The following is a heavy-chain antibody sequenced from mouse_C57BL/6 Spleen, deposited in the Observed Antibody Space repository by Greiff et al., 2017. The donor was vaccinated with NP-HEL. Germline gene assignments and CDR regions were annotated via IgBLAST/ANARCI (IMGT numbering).Heavy chain of an antibody. D-gene: IGHD2-4*01. Sequence: EVKLMESGGGLVKPGGSLKLSCAASGFTFSDYGMHWVRQAPEKGLEWVAYISSGSSTIYYADTVKGRFTISRDNAKNTLCLQMTSLRSEDTAMYYCARSYDYDGFAYWGQGTLVTVSA. CDR2: ISSGSSTI. V-gene: IGHV5-17*01. CDR1: GFTFSDYG. J-gene: IGHJ3*01. CDR3: ARSYDYDGFAY.